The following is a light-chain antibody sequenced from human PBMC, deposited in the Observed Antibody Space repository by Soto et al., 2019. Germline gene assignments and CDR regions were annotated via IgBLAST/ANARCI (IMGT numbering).Light chain of an antibody. CDR3: MQGTHWPWT. V-gene: IGKV2-30*02. CDR1: QSLVHSNGYTY. Sequence: DVVMTQSPLSLPVTPGQPASISCRSSQSLVHSNGYTYLNWFQQRPGQSPRRLIYLVSDRDPGLPDRFGGSGSGTDFPLKISRVEAEDVGVYYCMQGTHWPWTFGQGTKVEIK. CDR2: LVS. J-gene: IGKJ1*01.